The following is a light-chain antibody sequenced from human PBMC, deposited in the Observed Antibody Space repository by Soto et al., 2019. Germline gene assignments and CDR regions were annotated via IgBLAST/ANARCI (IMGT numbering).Light chain of an antibody. CDR2: SAS. Sequence: QSPSVLSASVGDTVRITGRASQALSNYLAWYQQKPGKAPDLLIYSASTLQSGVPSRFSGSGSETEFTLTISSLQPDDFATYYCQQYNSYWTFGQGTKVDIK. J-gene: IGKJ1*01. CDR1: QALSNY. V-gene: IGKV1-9*01. CDR3: QQYNSYWT.